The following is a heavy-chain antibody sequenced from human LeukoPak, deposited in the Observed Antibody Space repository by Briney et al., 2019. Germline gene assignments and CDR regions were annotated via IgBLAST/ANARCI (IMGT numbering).Heavy chain of an antibody. CDR2: ISSSSSYI. CDR1: GFTFSSYS. Sequence: GGSLRLSCAASGFTFSSYSMNWVRQAPGKGLEWVSSISSSSSYIYYADSVKGRFTISRDNAKNSLYLQMNSLRAEDTAVYYCATEWELRGGFDYWGQGTLVTVSS. D-gene: IGHD1-26*01. J-gene: IGHJ4*02. CDR3: ATEWELRGGFDY. V-gene: IGHV3-21*01.